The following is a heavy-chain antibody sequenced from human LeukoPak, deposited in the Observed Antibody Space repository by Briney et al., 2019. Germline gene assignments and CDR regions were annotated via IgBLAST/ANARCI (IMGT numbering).Heavy chain of an antibody. CDR2: ISYDGSNK. D-gene: IGHD4-11*01. J-gene: IGHJ5*02. CDR3: AKTGHSNPNNWFDP. Sequence: GGSLRLSCAASGFTFSSYAMHWVRQAPGKGLEWVAVISYDGSNKYYADSVKGRFTISRDNSKNTLYLQMNSLRAEDTAVYYCAKTGHSNPNNWFDPWGQGTLVTVSS. V-gene: IGHV3-30*04. CDR1: GFTFSSYA.